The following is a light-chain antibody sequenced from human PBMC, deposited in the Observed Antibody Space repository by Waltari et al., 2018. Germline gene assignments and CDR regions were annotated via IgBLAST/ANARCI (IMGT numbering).Light chain of an antibody. CDR2: DAF. CDR3: QQYGSSVS. Sequence: ESVLTQSPATLSLSPGETATISCRASRSVSANFLAWYQQKPGQAPRLLIHDAFRRATGVPDRFSGSGSETDFTLNSNRLEPDDFAVYFCQQYGSSVSFGGGTKLEIK. J-gene: IGKJ4*01. V-gene: IGKV3-20*01. CDR1: RSVSANF.